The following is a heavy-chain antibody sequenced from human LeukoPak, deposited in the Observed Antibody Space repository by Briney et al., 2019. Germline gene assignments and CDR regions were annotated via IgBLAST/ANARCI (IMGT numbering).Heavy chain of an antibody. CDR1: GYTFKTYT. D-gene: IGHD6-13*01. J-gene: IGHJ4*02. CDR2: INANNGNT. Sequence: ASVKVSCKASGYTFKTYTIHWVRQAPGQGLEWMGWINANNGNTNYAQNFQGRVTMTRDTSTSTAYMDLRSLRSDDTAVYYCARGPIAAAGDYWGQGTLVTVSS. CDR3: ARGPIAAAGDY. V-gene: IGHV1-18*01.